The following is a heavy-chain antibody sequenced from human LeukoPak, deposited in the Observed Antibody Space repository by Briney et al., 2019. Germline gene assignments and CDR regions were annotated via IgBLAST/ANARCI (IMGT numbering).Heavy chain of an antibody. CDR3: ARDQYGGYGFDC. D-gene: IGHD4-17*01. V-gene: IGHV3-48*02. CDR1: GFTFTTYS. CDR2: ISSSSSTI. Sequence: GGSLRLSCAASGFTFTTYSMNWVRQAPGKGLEWISYISSSSSTIYYADSVKGRFTISRDNAKNSLYLQMNSLRDEDTAVYYCARDQYGGYGFDCWGQGTLVTVSS. J-gene: IGHJ4*02.